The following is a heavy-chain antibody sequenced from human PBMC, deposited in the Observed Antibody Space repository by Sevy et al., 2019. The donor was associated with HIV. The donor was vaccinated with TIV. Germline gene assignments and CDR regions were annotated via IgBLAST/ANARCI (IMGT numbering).Heavy chain of an antibody. Sequence: GGSLRLSCAASGFSFSNAWMSWVGQAPGKGLEWVGRIKSKTDGGTTDYAAPVKGRFTISRDDSKNTLYLQMNSLKTEEPAIYFRTTDSEKRGLSALLDYWGQGTLVTVSS. J-gene: IGHJ4*02. CDR1: GFSFSNAW. V-gene: IGHV3-15*01. CDR2: IKSKTDGGTT. D-gene: IGHD3-10*01. CDR3: TTDSEKRGLSALLDY.